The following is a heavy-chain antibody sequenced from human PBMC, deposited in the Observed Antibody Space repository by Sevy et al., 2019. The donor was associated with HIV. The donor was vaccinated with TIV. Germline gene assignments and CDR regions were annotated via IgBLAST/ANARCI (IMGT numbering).Heavy chain of an antibody. J-gene: IGHJ3*02. CDR3: ARFEVVEMATIFAFDI. Sequence: ASVKVSCKASGGTFSNYAISWVRQAPGQGLEWMGGIIPIFGTANYAQKFQGRVTITADESTITAYMELSSLRSEDTAVYYCARFEVVEMATIFAFDIWGQGTMVTVSS. CDR1: GGTFSNYA. V-gene: IGHV1-69*13. CDR2: IIPIFGTA. D-gene: IGHD5-12*01.